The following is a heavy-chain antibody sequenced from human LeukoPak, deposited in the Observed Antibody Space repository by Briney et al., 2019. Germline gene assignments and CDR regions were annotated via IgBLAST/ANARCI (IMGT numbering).Heavy chain of an antibody. CDR2: IYYSGNT. CDR3: ARDVGATPGYFDY. V-gene: IGHV4-59*01. CDR1: GGSISSYY. Sequence: NTSETLSLTCTVSGGSISSYYWNWIRQPPGKGLEWIAYIYYSGNTNYNPSLKSRVTISVDTSKNQFSLKLSSVTAADTAVYYCARDVGATPGYFDYWGQGTLVTVSS. D-gene: IGHD1-26*01. J-gene: IGHJ4*02.